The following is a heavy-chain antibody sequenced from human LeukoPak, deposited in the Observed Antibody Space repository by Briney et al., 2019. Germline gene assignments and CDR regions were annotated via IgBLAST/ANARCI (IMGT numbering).Heavy chain of an antibody. J-gene: IGHJ4*02. Sequence: GGSLRLSCAASEFTFSSYWMSWVRQGPGKGLEWVANIKQDGGQIYYLESVKGRFTVSRDNAKNSLYLQMNSLRAEDTAVYYCARLGARQMLEYWGQGTLVTVSS. V-gene: IGHV3-7*01. CDR3: ARLGARQMLEY. D-gene: IGHD4-17*01. CDR2: IKQDGGQI. CDR1: EFTFSSYW.